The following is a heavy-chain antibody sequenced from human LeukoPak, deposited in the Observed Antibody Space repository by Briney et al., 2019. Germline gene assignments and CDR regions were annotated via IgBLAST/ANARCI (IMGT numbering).Heavy chain of an antibody. J-gene: IGHJ4*02. Sequence: PSETLSLTSDVSGYSISTGDYWDWIRQPPGKGLEWIGSIYFSGITYYNPSLKSRVTISADMSENQFSLRLSSVTAADSAVYYCARLSSSNRGLMITHDYWGQGTLVSVSS. CDR2: IYFSGIT. V-gene: IGHV4-38-2*01. D-gene: IGHD3-10*01. CDR1: GYSISTGDY. CDR3: ARLSSSNRGLMITHDY.